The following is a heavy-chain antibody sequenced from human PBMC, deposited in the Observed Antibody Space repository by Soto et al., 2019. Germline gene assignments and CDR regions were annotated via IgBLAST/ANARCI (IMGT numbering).Heavy chain of an antibody. D-gene: IGHD5-18*01. CDR1: GFTFSSYG. CDR3: AKELQELWLHTYYFDY. CDR2: ISYDGSNK. Sequence: VQLVESGGGVVQPGRSLRLSCAASGFTFSSYGMHWVRQAPGKGLEWVAVISYDGSNKHYADSVKGRFTISRDNPKNTLHLQLNSLRAEDTAVYYCAKELQELWLHTYYFDYWGQGTLVTVSS. J-gene: IGHJ4*02. V-gene: IGHV3-30*18.